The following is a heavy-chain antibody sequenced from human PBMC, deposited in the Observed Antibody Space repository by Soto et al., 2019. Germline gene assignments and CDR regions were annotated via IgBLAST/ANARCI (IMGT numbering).Heavy chain of an antibody. V-gene: IGHV4-39*07. CDR2: IYYSGST. CDR1: GGSISSSSYY. CDR3: ARSGVAGLDY. Sequence: SETLSLTCTVSGGSISSSSYYWGWIRQPPGKGLEWIGSIYYSGSTNYNPSLKSRVTISVDTSKNQFSLKLSSVTAADTAVYYCARSGVAGLDYWGQGTLVTVSS. D-gene: IGHD6-19*01. J-gene: IGHJ4*02.